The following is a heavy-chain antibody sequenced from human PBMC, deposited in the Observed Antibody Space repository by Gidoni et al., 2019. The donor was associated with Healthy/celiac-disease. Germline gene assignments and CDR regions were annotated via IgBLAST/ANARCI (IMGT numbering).Heavy chain of an antibody. V-gene: IGHV3-9*01. Sequence: EVQLVESGGGLVQPGRSLRLSCAASGFTFDDYAMHLVRQAPGKGLEWVSGISWNSGSIGYADSVKGRFTISRDNAKNSLYLQMNSLRAEDTALYYCAKALRYLDAFDIWGQGTMVTVSS. CDR2: ISWNSGSI. CDR1: GFTFDDYA. CDR3: AKALRYLDAFDI. D-gene: IGHD3-9*01. J-gene: IGHJ3*02.